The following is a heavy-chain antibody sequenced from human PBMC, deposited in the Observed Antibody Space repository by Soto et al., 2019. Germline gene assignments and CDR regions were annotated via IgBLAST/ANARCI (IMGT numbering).Heavy chain of an antibody. Sequence: QVQLQESGPGLVKPSETLSLTCTVSGDSISSYNLAWIRQPPGKGLEWIGYFRSGGGTSYNPSLKSRAAIPADTSTRQFSLRLSSVTAADTAVYYCVRQGIGVLHGLVDVWGQGTTVTVSS. J-gene: IGHJ6*02. CDR2: FRSGGGT. CDR1: GDSISSYN. CDR3: VRQGIGVLHGLVDV. D-gene: IGHD3-10*01. V-gene: IGHV4-4*09.